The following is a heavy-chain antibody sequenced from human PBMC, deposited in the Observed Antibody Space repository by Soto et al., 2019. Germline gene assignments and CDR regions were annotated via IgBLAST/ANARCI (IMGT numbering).Heavy chain of an antibody. D-gene: IGHD3-16*01. Sequence: GASVKVSCKASGFNFAGYFLHWVRQTPGQGLEWMGWINPNSGATKDAQKFQGRVTMTWDTSIKTAYMELVSLRFDDMAIYYCARGVWGSPQELDYWGQGTRVTVSS. J-gene: IGHJ4*02. CDR2: INPNSGAT. V-gene: IGHV1-2*02. CDR3: ARGVWGSPQELDY. CDR1: GFNFAGYF.